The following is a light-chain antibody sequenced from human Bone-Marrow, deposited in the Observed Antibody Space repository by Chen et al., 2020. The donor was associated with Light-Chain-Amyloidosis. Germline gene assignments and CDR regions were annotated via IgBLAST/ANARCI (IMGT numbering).Light chain of an antibody. CDR2: RDT. V-gene: IGLV3-25*03. CDR3: QSADSSGTYEVI. Sequence: SYELTQPPSVSVYPGQTDRITCSGDDLPTKYAYWYQQKPGQAPVLVIHRDTERPSGISERFSGSSSGTTASLTLSGVQAEDEADYHCQSADSSGTYEVIFGGGTKLTVL. J-gene: IGLJ2*01. CDR1: DLPTKY.